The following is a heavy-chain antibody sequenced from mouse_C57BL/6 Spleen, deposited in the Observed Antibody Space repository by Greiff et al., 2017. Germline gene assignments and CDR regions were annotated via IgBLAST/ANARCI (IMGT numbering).Heavy chain of an antibody. Sequence: VKLVESGPGLVQPSQSLSITCTVSGFSLTSYGVHWVRQSPGKGLEWLGVIWSGGSTDYNAAFISRLSISKDNSKSQVSFKMNSLQADDTAIYYCARNGPRGYYSNYGFDYWGQGTTLTVSS. J-gene: IGHJ2*01. CDR1: GFSLTSYG. CDR2: IWSGGST. D-gene: IGHD2-5*01. CDR3: ARNGPRGYYSNYGFDY. V-gene: IGHV2-2*01.